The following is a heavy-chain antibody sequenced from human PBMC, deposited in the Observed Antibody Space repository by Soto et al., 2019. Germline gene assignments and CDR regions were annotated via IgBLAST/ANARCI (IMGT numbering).Heavy chain of an antibody. J-gene: IGHJ4*02. CDR2: IYWDDSK. Sequence: QITLKESGPTLVRPTQTLTLTCAFSGFSLSTSGVGVGWIRQPPGKALEWLAVIYWDDSKHYSPSLRRRLTITKDPSKNQVVLTMTNMDPMDTGTYYCAHKGPEDWPLDYLGPGTLVTVSS. V-gene: IGHV2-5*02. CDR3: AHKGPEDWPLDY. D-gene: IGHD3-9*01. CDR1: GFSLSTSGVG.